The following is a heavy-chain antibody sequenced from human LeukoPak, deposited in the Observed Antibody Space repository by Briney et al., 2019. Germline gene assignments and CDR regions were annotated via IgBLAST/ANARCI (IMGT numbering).Heavy chain of an antibody. CDR2: TRNKANSYTT. D-gene: IGHD3-16*01. CDR3: ARDGGAFDY. J-gene: IGHJ4*02. V-gene: IGHV3-72*01. Sequence: GGSLRLSCAASGFTFSDHYMDWVRQAPGKGLEWVGRTRNKANSYTTEYAASVKGRFTISRDDSKNSLYLQMNSLRAEDTAVYYCARDGGAFDYWGQGTLVTVSS. CDR1: GFTFSDHY.